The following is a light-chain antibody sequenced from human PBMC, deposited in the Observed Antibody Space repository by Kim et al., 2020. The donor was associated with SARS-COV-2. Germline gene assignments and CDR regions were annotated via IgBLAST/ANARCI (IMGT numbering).Light chain of an antibody. V-gene: IGKV1-33*01. CDR3: QQYDNLPYT. Sequence: DIQMTQSPSSLSASVGDRVTITCQASQDISNYLNWYQQKPGKAPKLLIYYASSLETGVPSRFSGSGSGTDFTFTISSLQPEDIARYYCQQYDNLPYTFGKGTRREI. CDR2: YAS. CDR1: QDISNY. J-gene: IGKJ2*01.